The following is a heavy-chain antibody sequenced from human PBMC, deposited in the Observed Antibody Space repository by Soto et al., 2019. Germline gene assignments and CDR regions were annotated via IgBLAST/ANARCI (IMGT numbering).Heavy chain of an antibody. Sequence: GGSLRLSCAASGFTFSDYCMDWVRQAPGKGLEWVGRSRNKANSYTTEYAASVKGRFSISRGDSKNSLYLHMNSLKIEDTAVYYCARSQGGQYAFDIWGQGTMVTVSS. CDR2: SRNKANSYTT. V-gene: IGHV3-72*01. D-gene: IGHD2-15*01. CDR1: GFTFSDYC. CDR3: ARSQGGQYAFDI. J-gene: IGHJ3*02.